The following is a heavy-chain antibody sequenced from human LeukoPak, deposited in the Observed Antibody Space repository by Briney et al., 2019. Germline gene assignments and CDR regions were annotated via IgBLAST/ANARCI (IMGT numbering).Heavy chain of an antibody. CDR1: GFTFSSYS. CDR2: ISSSSSYI. D-gene: IGHD6-13*01. Sequence: GGSLRLSCAASGFTFSSYSMNWVRQAPGKGLEWVSSISSSSSYIYYADSVKGRFTISRDNAKNSLYLQMNSLRAEDTAVYYCAREGATAGSGYYFDYWGQGSLVTVSS. J-gene: IGHJ4*02. CDR3: AREGATAGSGYYFDY. V-gene: IGHV3-21*01.